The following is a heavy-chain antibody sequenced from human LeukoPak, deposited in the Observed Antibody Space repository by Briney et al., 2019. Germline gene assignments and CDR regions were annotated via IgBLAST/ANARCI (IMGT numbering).Heavy chain of an antibody. CDR2: MNPNSGNT. J-gene: IGHJ4*02. CDR3: ARTREQWQVLDY. Sequence: ASVKVSCKASGYTFTSYDINWVRQATGQGLEWMGWMNPNSGNTGYAQKFQGRVTMTRNTSISTAYMELSSLRSEDTAVYYSARTREQWQVLDYWGQGTLVIVSS. V-gene: IGHV1-8*01. D-gene: IGHD6-19*01. CDR1: GYTFTSYD.